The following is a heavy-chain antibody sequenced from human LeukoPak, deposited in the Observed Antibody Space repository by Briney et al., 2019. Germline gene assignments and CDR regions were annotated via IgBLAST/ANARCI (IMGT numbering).Heavy chain of an antibody. V-gene: IGHV3-33*01. CDR2: IWYDASTK. CDR1: GFTFSSYG. J-gene: IGHJ6*02. CDR3: ARDLHGMDV. Sequence: GGSLRHSCAASGFTFSSYGMHGLRQAPGKGLEWVAVIWYDASTKYYADSVKGRFTISRDNSKNTLYLQMNALRAEDTAVYYCARDLHGMDVWGQGATVTVSS.